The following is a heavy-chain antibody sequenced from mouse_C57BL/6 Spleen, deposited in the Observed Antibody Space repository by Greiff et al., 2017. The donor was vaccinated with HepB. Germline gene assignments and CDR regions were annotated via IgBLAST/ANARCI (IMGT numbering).Heavy chain of an antibody. CDR3: AREDDGYYPYAMDY. CDR1: GYTFTSYG. Sequence: QVQLQQSGAELARPGASVKLSCKASGYTFTSYGISWVKQRTGQGLEWIGEIYPRSGNTYYNEKFKGKATLTADKSSSTAYMELRSLTSEDSAVYFCAREDDGYYPYAMDYWGQGTSVTVSS. V-gene: IGHV1-81*01. CDR2: IYPRSGNT. J-gene: IGHJ4*01. D-gene: IGHD2-3*01.